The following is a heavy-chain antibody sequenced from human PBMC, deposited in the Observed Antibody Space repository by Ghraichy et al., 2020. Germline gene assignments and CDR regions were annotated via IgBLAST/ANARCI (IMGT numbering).Heavy chain of an antibody. CDR1: GGSFSGYY. CDR2: INHSGST. CDR3: ARASPLGLNWFDP. V-gene: IGHV4-34*01. J-gene: IGHJ5*02. D-gene: IGHD7-27*01. Sequence: SETLSLTCAVYGGSFSGYYWSWIRQPPGKGLEWIGEINHSGSTNYNPSLKSRVTISVDTSKNQFSLKLSSVTAADTAVYYCARASPLGLNWFDPWGQGTLVTVSS.